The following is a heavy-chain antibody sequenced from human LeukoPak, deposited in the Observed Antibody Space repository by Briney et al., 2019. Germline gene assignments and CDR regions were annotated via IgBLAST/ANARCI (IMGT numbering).Heavy chain of an antibody. J-gene: IGHJ4*02. Sequence: GGSLRLSCAASGLTFSGYDMHWVRQAPGRGLEWVSAISGSGGSTYYADSVKGRFTISRDNSKNTLYLQMNSLRAEDTAVYYCDRGYSIDYWGQGTLVTVSS. V-gene: IGHV3-23*01. D-gene: IGHD6-13*01. CDR2: ISGSGGST. CDR3: DRGYSIDY. CDR1: GLTFSGYD.